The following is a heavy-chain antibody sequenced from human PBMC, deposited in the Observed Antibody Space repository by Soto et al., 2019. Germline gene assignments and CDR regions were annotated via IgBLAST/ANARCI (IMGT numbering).Heavy chain of an antibody. Sequence: PSETLSLTCTVSGGSISNYFCIWIRQPAGKGLEWIGRIDNSGSTNYNPSLKSRITMSADTSTNQFSLKLNSVTAADTAVYYCARGGQDFWSGPFDYWGQGALVTVSS. V-gene: IGHV4-4*07. CDR1: GGSISNYF. J-gene: IGHJ4*02. D-gene: IGHD3-3*01. CDR2: IDNSGST. CDR3: ARGGQDFWSGPFDY.